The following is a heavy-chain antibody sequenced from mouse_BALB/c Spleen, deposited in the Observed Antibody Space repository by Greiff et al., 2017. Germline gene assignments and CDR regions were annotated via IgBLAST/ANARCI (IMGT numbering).Heavy chain of an antibody. CDR2: IRLKSDNYAT. V-gene: IGHV6-3*01. CDR1: GFTFSSYG. J-gene: IGHJ2*01. CDR3: TVLGRDY. D-gene: IGHD4-1*01. Sequence: EVKLEESGGDLVKPGGSLKLSCAASGFTFSSYGMSWVRQTPEKGLEWVAEIRLKSDNYATHYAESVKGKFTISRDDSKSRLYLQMNSLRAEDTGIYYCTVLGRDYWGQGTTLTVSS.